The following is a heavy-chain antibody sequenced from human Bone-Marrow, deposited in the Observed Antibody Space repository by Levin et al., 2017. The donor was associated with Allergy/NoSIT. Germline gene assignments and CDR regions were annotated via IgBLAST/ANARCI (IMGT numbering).Heavy chain of an antibody. V-gene: IGHV3-7*04. CDR1: GFTFSRYW. J-gene: IGHJ3*02. D-gene: IGHD6-19*01. Sequence: SCVASGFTFSRYWMTWVRPAPGKGLEWVANINGDGTEKNHVDSVRGRFTISRDNAKNSLYLQMNSLRAEDTAVYYCARDIGWGLFDIWGQGTVVTVSS. CDR3: ARDIGWGLFDI. CDR2: INGDGTEK.